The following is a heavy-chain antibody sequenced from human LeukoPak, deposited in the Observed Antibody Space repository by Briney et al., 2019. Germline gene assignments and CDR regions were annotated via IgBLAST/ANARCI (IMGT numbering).Heavy chain of an antibody. CDR1: GVTLSSYG. CDR2: IWYDGTNK. J-gene: IGHJ4*02. CDR3: ARDPTGGTFDY. Sequence: GGSLRLSCAASGVTLSSYGTHWVRQAPGKGLEWVAVIWYDGTNKYYGDSVKGRFTISRDNSKNTLYLQMNSLTAEDTAVYYCARDPTGGTFDYWGKGTLVTVSS. V-gene: IGHV3-33*01. D-gene: IGHD3-16*01.